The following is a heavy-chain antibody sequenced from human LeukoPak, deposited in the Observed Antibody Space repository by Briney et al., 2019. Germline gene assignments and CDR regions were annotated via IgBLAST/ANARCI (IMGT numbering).Heavy chain of an antibody. D-gene: IGHD3-22*01. CDR3: ARQPPWGTMIVVHYFDY. CDR2: VYYTGGT. CDR1: GGSISSYY. J-gene: IGHJ4*02. Sequence: SETLSLTCTVSGGSISSYYWSWIRQPPGKGLEWIGSVYYTGGTFYNPSLKSRVTVSIDTSRNLFSLKLRSLTAADTAVYYCARQPPWGTMIVVHYFDYWGRGTLVAVSS. V-gene: IGHV4-59*04.